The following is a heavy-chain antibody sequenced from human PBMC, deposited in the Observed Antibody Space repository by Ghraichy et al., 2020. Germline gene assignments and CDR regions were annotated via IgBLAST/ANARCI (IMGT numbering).Heavy chain of an antibody. D-gene: IGHD1-26*01. V-gene: IGHV4-59*01. Sequence: IGYIYYSGSTNSNPSLKSRVTISVDTSKNQFSLKLSSVTAADTAVYYCARSAEVGATASAFDIWCQLSMIT. CDR3: ARSAEVGATASAFDI. J-gene: IGHJ3*02. CDR2: IYYSGST.